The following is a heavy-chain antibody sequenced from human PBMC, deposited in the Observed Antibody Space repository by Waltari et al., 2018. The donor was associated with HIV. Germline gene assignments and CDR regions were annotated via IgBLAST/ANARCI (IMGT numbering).Heavy chain of an antibody. V-gene: IGHV3-30*02. D-gene: IGHD3-22*01. Sequence: QVQLVESGGGVVQPGGSLRLSCAASGFTFSSYGMHWVRQAPGKGLEWVALIRYDGSNKYYADSVKGRFTISRDNSKNTLYLQMNSLRAEDTAVYYGAKGTGDSSGYYGMDVWGQGTTVTVSS. CDR3: AKGTGDSSGYYGMDV. J-gene: IGHJ6*02. CDR1: GFTFSSYG. CDR2: IRYDGSNK.